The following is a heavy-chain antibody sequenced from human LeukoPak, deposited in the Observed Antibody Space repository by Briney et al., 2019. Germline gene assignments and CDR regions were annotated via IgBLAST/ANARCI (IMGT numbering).Heavy chain of an antibody. CDR3: ARDPDYDFWSGYYYHFDY. CDR2: INPNSGGT. CDR1: GYTFTGYY. J-gene: IGHJ4*02. Sequence: ASVKVSRKASGYTFTGYYMHWVRQAPGQGLEWMGWINPNSGGTNYAQKFQGRVTMTRDTSISTAYMELSRLRSDDTAVYYCARDPDYDFWSGYYYHFDYWGQGTLVTVSS. V-gene: IGHV1-2*02. D-gene: IGHD3-3*01.